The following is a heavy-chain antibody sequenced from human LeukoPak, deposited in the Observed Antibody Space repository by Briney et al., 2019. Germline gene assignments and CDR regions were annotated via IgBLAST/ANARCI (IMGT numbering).Heavy chain of an antibody. CDR3: AKSLFTSATGTGRAFHI. D-gene: IGHD1-1*01. CDR2: ISASGDVT. CDR1: RFSFSTYP. Sequence: GGSLRLSCAASRFSFSTYPMGWVRQAPGKGLEWVSGISASGDVTFHADPVKGRFTISRDNSKNTLYLQMTSLRAEDTAEYYCAKSLFTSATGTGRAFHIWGQGTMVTVSS. V-gene: IGHV3-23*01. J-gene: IGHJ3*02.